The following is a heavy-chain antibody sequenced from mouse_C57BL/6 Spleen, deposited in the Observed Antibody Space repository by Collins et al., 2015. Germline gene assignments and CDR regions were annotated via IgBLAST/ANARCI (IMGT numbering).Heavy chain of an antibody. CDR3: ATYSNYDALDY. CDR1: GYAFSSSW. V-gene: IGHV1-82*01. CDR2: IYPGDGNT. Sequence: VQLQQSGAELVRPGSSVKISCKASGYAFSSSWMNWVKQRPGKGLEWIGRIYPGDGNTNYNGKFKGKATLTTDKSSSAAYMQLISLTSEDSAVYFCATYSNYDALDYWGQGTSVTVSS. J-gene: IGHJ4*01. D-gene: IGHD2-5*01.